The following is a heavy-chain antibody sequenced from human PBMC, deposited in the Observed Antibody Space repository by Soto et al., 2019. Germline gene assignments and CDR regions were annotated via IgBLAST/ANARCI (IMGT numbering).Heavy chain of an antibody. CDR2: IYYTGST. D-gene: IGHD5-12*01. J-gene: IGHJ4*01. V-gene: IGHV4-39*02. CDR3: ARDSGYDRLRDH. Sequence: SETLSLTCTVSGGSISSRSYYWGWIRQPPGKGLEWIASIYYTGSTYYNPSLKSRVTISVDTSKNQYALNLRSVTAADTAVYYCARDSGYDRLRDHWGHGTLVTVSS. CDR1: GGSISSRSYY.